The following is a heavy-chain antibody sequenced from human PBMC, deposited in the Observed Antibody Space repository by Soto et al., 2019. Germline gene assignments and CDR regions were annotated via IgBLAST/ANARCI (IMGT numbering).Heavy chain of an antibody. V-gene: IGHV4-34*01. J-gene: IGHJ5*02. CDR3: ARGWVPP. D-gene: IGHD3-16*01. CDR2: INHSGST. Sequence: QVQLQQWGAGLLKPSETLSLTCAVYGGSFSGYYWCWICQPPGKGLEWIGEINHSGSTNYNPPHKGCVAISVDTTKNQFSLKLSSVTAADTAVYYCARGWVPPWGQGTLVTVSS. CDR1: GGSFSGYY.